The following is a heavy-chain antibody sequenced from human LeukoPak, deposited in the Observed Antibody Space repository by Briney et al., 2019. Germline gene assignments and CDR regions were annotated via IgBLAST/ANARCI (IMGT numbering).Heavy chain of an antibody. CDR1: GYTFTSYG. J-gene: IGHJ6*02. CDR2: ISPYNGNT. Sequence: ASVKVSCKASGYTFTSYGISWVRQAPGQGLEWMGWISPYNGNTSYAQNLQGRVTMTTDTSTSTAYMELRSLRSDDTAVYYCARDGSSSWYRVVYYYYGMDVWGQGTTVTVSS. CDR3: ARDGSSSWYRVVYYYYGMDV. D-gene: IGHD6-13*01. V-gene: IGHV1-18*01.